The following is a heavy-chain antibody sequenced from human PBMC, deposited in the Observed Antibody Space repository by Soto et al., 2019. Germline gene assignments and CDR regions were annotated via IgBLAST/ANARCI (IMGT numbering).Heavy chain of an antibody. CDR3: AKEGPITNWYFDY. CDR1: GFTFSNYG. V-gene: IGHV3-30*18. J-gene: IGHJ4*02. Sequence: QVQLVESGGGVVQPGRSLRLSCAASGFTFSNYGMHWVRQAPGKGLEWVIVISYDGNVAYYADSVKGRFTISRDNSKNTLYLQRNSLRTEDTAMYYCAKEGPITNWYFDYWGQGTLVTVSS. CDR2: ISYDGNVA. D-gene: IGHD1-1*01.